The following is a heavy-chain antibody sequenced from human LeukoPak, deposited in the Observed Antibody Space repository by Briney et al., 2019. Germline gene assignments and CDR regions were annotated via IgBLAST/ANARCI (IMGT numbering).Heavy chain of an antibody. CDR1: GGSISSYY. V-gene: IGHV4-59*06. D-gene: IGHD5-24*01. Sequence: SETLSLTCTVSGGSISSYYWSWIRQPPGKGLEWIGYIYYSGSTYYNPSLKSRVTISVDTSKNQFSLKLSSVTAADTAVYYCAGVEEMATMGWGQGTLVTVSS. J-gene: IGHJ4*02. CDR3: AGVEEMATMG. CDR2: IYYSGST.